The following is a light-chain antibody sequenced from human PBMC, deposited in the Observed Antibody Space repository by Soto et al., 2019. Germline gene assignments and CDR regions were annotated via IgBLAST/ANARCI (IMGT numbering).Light chain of an antibody. CDR1: QGISSA. CDR3: QQSYSTPRT. CDR2: DAS. Sequence: AIQLTQSPSSLSASVRDRVTITCRASQGISSALAWYQHKPGKAPKLLIYDASSLESGVPSRFSGSGSGTDFTLTISSLQPEDFATYYCQQSYSTPRTFGQGTRLEIK. V-gene: IGKV1-13*02. J-gene: IGKJ5*01.